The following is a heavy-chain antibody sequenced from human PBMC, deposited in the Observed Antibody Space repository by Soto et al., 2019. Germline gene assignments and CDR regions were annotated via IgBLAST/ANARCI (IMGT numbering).Heavy chain of an antibody. D-gene: IGHD3-22*01. CDR2: ISGSGSTI. V-gene: IGHV3-23*01. CDR3: AKVFYYYDSSGYYYFDH. CDR1: GFTFSSYA. J-gene: IGHJ4*02. Sequence: AGGSLRLSCAASGFTFSSYAVSWVRQAPGKGPEWISSISGSGSTIYYADSVKGRFTISRDNSKNTLYLQMSSLRAEDTAVYYCAKVFYYYDSSGYYYFDHWGQGTPVTVSS.